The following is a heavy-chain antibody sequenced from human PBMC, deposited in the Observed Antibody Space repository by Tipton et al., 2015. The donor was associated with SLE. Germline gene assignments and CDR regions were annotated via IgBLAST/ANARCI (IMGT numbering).Heavy chain of an antibody. CDR3: ARVRRDSSSWGLDY. D-gene: IGHD6-13*01. Sequence: TLSLTCTVYGGSTSSYYWSWIRQPPGKGLEWIGYIYYTGGTSYNPSLKSRVTISVDTSKNRFSLNLSSVTAADTAVYYCARVRRDSSSWGLDYWGQGTLITVSS. CDR2: IYYTGGT. J-gene: IGHJ4*02. V-gene: IGHV4-59*01. CDR1: GGSTSSYY.